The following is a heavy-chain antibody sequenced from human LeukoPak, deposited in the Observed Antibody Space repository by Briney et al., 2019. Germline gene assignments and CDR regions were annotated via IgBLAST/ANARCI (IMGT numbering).Heavy chain of an antibody. D-gene: IGHD4-17*01. CDR1: GYSFTSYW. CDR3: ARLPQNDDYGDWYDP. V-gene: IGHV5-51*01. CDR2: IYPGDSDT. J-gene: IGHJ5*02. Sequence: GESLKISCKGSGYSFTSYWIGWVRQMPGKGLEWMGIIYPGDSDTRYSPSFQGQVTISADKSISTAYLQWSSLKASDTAMYYCARLPQNDDYGDWYDPWGQGTLVTVSS.